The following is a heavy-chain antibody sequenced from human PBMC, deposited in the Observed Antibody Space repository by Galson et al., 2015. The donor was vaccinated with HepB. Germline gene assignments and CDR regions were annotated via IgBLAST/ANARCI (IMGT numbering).Heavy chain of an antibody. V-gene: IGHV3-53*01. D-gene: IGHD4-17*01. J-gene: IGHJ4*02. CDR2: LCSFGKT. CDR1: GFSVSDTY. Sequence: SLRLSCAASGFSVSDTYMTWFRQAPGKGLEWVSILCSFGKTHYADSVKGRFTVSRDDSKNTLYLQMNDLRPEDTALYYCARKRSDYGDYAYFDYWGQGTLVTVSS. CDR3: ARKRSDYGDYAYFDY.